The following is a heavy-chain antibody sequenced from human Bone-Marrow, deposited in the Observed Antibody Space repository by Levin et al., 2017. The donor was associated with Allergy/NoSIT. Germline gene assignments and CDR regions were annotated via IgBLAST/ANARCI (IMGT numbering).Heavy chain of an antibody. D-gene: IGHD3-9*01. Sequence: VSGPTLVKPTQTLTLTCTVSGFSLRASGVAVGWVRQPPQKALEWLAHIYWDDEKRYNPSLQSRLTITKDTSKNQVVLTMTNMDPADTATYYCVHFRDILTGYDPILDWFDPWGQGTLVTVSS. CDR3: VHFRDILTGYDPILDWFDP. CDR2: IYWDDEK. CDR1: GFSLRASGVA. V-gene: IGHV2-5*02. J-gene: IGHJ5*02.